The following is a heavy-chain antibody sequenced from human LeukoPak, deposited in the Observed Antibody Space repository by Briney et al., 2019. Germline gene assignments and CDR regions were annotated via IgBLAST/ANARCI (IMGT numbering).Heavy chain of an antibody. V-gene: IGHV1-2*02. CDR1: GYTFTGYF. D-gene: IGHD6-13*01. Sequence: ASVKVSCKYSGYTFTGYFLHWVRRAPGQGFEWMGCINPNSGGTYYTQRFQGRVTMTRDTSISTAYMELSSLRSDDTAVYYCARAQSLTAPAGTFANSWGQGTLVTVSS. J-gene: IGHJ4*02. CDR2: INPNSGGT. CDR3: ARAQSLTAPAGTFANS.